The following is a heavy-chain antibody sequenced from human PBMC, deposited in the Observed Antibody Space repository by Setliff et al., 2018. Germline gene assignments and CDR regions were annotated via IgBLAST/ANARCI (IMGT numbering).Heavy chain of an antibody. D-gene: IGHD4-17*01. V-gene: IGHV4-38-2*02. CDR1: GYSISSGYI. CDR3: ARDSRVYGDYYYHMDV. J-gene: IGHJ6*03. CDR2: IGHTGSI. Sequence: SETLSLNCTVPGYSISSGYIWGWIRQPPGKGLEWVGNIGHTGSINYNPSLKSRLTISRDTSKNQVSLKLTSVTAADTAVYYCARDSRVYGDYYYHMDVWGKGTTVTVSS.